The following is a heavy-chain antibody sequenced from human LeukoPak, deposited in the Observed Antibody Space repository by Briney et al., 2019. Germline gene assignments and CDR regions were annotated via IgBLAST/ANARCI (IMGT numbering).Heavy chain of an antibody. CDR2: ISGSGGST. Sequence: QSGGSLRLSCAASGFTFSSYAMSWVRQAPGKGLEWVSAISGSGGSTYYADSVKGRFTISRDNSKNTLYLQMNSLRAEATAVYYCAKVLLDDYSSGWYYFDYWGQGTLVTVSS. CDR3: AKVLLDDYSSGWYYFDY. CDR1: GFTFSSYA. D-gene: IGHD6-19*01. V-gene: IGHV3-23*01. J-gene: IGHJ4*02.